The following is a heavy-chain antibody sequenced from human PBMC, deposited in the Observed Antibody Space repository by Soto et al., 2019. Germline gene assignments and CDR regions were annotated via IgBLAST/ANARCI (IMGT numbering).Heavy chain of an antibody. CDR1: GDTFSSYA. V-gene: IGHV1-69*13. D-gene: IGHD3-16*02. J-gene: IGHJ5*02. Sequence: GASVKVSCKASGDTFSSYAISWVRQAPGQGLEWMGGIIPIFGTANYAQKFQGRVTITADESTSTAYMELSSLRSEDTAVYYCARDHYDYVWGSYRQNWFDPWGQGTLVTVSS. CDR3: ARDHYDYVWGSYRQNWFDP. CDR2: IIPIFGTA.